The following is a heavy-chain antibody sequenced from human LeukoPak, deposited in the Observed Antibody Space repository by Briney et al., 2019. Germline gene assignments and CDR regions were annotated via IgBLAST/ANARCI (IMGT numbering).Heavy chain of an antibody. V-gene: IGHV4-30-2*01. Sequence: SQTLSLTCAVSGGSISSGGYSWSWIRQPPGKGLEWIGYIYHSGSTYYNPSLKGRVTISVDRSKNQFSLKLSSVTAADTAVYYCARDYRVYGMDVWGQGTTVTVSS. CDR2: IYHSGST. CDR1: GGSISSGGYS. J-gene: IGHJ6*02. D-gene: IGHD3-16*02. CDR3: ARDYRVYGMDV.